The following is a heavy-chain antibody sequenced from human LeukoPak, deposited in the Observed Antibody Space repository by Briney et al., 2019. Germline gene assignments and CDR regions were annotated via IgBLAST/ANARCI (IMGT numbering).Heavy chain of an antibody. J-gene: IGHJ4*02. CDR1: GDSVSSNSAA. D-gene: IGHD3-22*01. Sequence: SQTLSLTCAISGDSVSSNSAAWNWIRQSPSRGLEWLGRTYYRSKWYNDYAVSVKSRITINPDTSKNQFSLQLNSVTPEDTAVYYCAREAPSDHYYDSSGVFDYWGQGTLVTVSS. CDR3: AREAPSDHYYDSSGVFDY. CDR2: TYYRSKWYN. V-gene: IGHV6-1*01.